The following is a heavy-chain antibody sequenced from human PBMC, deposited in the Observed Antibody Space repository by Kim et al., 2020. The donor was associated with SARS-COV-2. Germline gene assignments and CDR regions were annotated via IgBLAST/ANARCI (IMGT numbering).Heavy chain of an antibody. Sequence: SETLSLTCTVSGGSISSTSYYWGWIRQPPGKGLEWIGNIHYSGSTHSNPSLKSRVTISVDTSKNQFSLNLNSVTAADTAVYYCVLSYANYYYGMDVWGQG. V-gene: IGHV4-39*01. D-gene: IGHD3-10*01. CDR2: IHYSGST. CDR1: GGSISSTSYY. J-gene: IGHJ6*02. CDR3: VLSYANYYYGMDV.